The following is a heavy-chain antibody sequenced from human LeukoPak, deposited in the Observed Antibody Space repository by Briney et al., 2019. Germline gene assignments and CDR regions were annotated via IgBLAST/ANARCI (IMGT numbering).Heavy chain of an antibody. D-gene: IGHD3-22*01. CDR2: INSDGSST. V-gene: IGHV3-74*01. CDR1: GFTFSNFW. CDR3: ARGRGGYYYFNY. Sequence: QPGGSLRLSCAASGFTFSNFWMHWVRQAPGKGLVWVSRINSDGSSTGYADSVEGRFTISRDNAKNTLYLQMNSLSAEDTAVYYCARGRGGYYYFNYWGQGTLVTVSS. J-gene: IGHJ4*02.